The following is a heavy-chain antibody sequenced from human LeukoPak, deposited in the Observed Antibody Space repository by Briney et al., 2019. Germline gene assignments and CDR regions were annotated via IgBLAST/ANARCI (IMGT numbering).Heavy chain of an antibody. CDR1: GGSISSYH. CDR3: ARDLGSGGSLDYYYYRDV. CDR2: IYTSGST. D-gene: IGHD2-15*01. V-gene: IGHV4-4*07. J-gene: IGHJ6*03. Sequence: KSSETLTLTCTVSGGSISSYHWSWIRQPAGEGLEGIGRIYTSGSTNYNPSLKSRVTMSVDTSKNQFSLKLSSVTAADTAVYYCARDLGSGGSLDYYYYRDVWGKGTTVSISS.